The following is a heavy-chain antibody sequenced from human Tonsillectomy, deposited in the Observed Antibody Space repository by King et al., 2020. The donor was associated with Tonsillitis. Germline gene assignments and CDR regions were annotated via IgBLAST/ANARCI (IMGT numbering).Heavy chain of an antibody. J-gene: IGHJ4*02. CDR1: GGSISSYY. V-gene: IGHV4-59*01. D-gene: IGHD5-12*01. CDR3: ARGKSGSAD. Sequence: VQLQESGPGLVKPSETLSLTCTVSGGSISSYYWSWIPQPPGKGLEGIGYIYYSWGTHYNPSLQSRVTLSVATSKNQFSLKLSSVTAADTAVYYCARGKSGSADWGQGTLVTVSS. CDR2: IYYSWGT.